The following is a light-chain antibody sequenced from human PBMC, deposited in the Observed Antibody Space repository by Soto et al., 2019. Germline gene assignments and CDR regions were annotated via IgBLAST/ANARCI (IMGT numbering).Light chain of an antibody. CDR3: QQYGSSTIT. CDR1: QSVSSN. J-gene: IGKJ5*01. Sequence: ELVMTQFLATLSVSPGQRPTLSCRASQSVSSNLAWYQQKHGQAPRILIYGASTRATGIPDRFSGSGSGTDGTLTISRLQKEDGSVYYCQQYGSSTITFGQGTRLEIK. CDR2: GAS. V-gene: IGKV3D-15*01.